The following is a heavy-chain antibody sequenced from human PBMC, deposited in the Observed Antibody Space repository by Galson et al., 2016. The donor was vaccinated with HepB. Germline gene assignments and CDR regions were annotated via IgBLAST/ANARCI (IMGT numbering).Heavy chain of an antibody. J-gene: IGHJ4*02. CDR3: ATLTGNYFDY. CDR2: MSTRGRTI. V-gene: IGHV3-11*01. Sequence: SLRLSCAASGFTFSDKYMGWIRQAPGKGLEWISYMSTRGRTISYADSVKGRLIISRDNANNSLYLQINSLRAEDTATYYCATLTGNYFDYWGQGTLVTVS. CDR1: GFTFSDKY. D-gene: IGHD1-20*01.